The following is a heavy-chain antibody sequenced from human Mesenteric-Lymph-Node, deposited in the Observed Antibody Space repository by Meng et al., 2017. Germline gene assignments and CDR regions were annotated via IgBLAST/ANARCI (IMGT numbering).Heavy chain of an antibody. D-gene: IGHD6-13*01. CDR2: INHSGST. V-gene: IGHV4-34*01. J-gene: IGHJ5*02. CDR3: ARAHSSSWYLGWFDP. Sequence: QGQLQQWGAGLLKPSETLSLTCAVYGGSFSGYYWSWIRQPPGKGLEWIGEINHSGSTNYNPSLKSRVTISVDTSKNQFSLKLSSVTAADTAVYYCARAHSSSWYLGWFDPWGQGTLVTVSS. CDR1: GGSFSGYY.